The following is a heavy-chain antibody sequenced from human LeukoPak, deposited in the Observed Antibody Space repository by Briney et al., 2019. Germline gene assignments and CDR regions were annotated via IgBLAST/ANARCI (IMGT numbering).Heavy chain of an antibody. CDR3: ASRTMVRGVIQDY. V-gene: IGHV4-59*01. J-gene: IGHJ4*02. D-gene: IGHD3-10*01. CDR2: IYYSGST. Sequence: SETLSLTCTVSGGSISSYYWSWIRQPPGKGLEWIGLIYYSGSTNYNPSLKSRVTISVDTSKNQFSLKLSSVTAADTAVYYCASRTMVRGVIQDYWGQGTLVTVSS. CDR1: GGSISSYY.